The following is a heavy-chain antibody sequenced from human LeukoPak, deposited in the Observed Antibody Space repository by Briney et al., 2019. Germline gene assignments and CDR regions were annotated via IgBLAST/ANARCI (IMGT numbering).Heavy chain of an antibody. V-gene: IGHV3-48*03. J-gene: IGHJ4*02. CDR2: ISSSGSTI. CDR1: GFTFSSYE. CDR3: ARGKRRFDY. Sequence: GGSLRLSCAASGFTFSSYEMNWVRQAPGKGLEWVSYISSSGSTIYYADSAKGRFTISRDNARNSLYLNMSSLRADDTAVYYCARGKRRFDYWGQGTLVTVSS.